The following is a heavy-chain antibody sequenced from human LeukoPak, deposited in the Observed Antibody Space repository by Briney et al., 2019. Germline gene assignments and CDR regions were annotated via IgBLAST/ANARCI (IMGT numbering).Heavy chain of an antibody. D-gene: IGHD3-10*01. CDR2: IYHSGST. V-gene: IGHV4-38-2*01. CDR3: ARIRALGSLDY. Sequence: SETLSLTCAVSGYSIISGYYWGWIRQPPGKGLELIGSIYHSGSTYYNPSLKSRVTISVDTSKNQFSLKLSSVTAADTAVYYCARIRALGSLDYWGQGTLVTVSS. CDR1: GYSIISGYY. J-gene: IGHJ4*02.